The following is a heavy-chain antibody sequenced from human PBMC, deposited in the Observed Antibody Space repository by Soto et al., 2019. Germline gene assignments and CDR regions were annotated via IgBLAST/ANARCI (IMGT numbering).Heavy chain of an antibody. Sequence: GGSLRLSCAASGFTFSDYYMSWIRQAPGKGLEWVSYISSSGSTIYYADSVKGRFTISRDNAKNSLYLQMNSLRAEDTSVYYCARDRVAKDIVAATRWGGYYCGMDVWGQGTTVTVSS. CDR2: ISSSGSTI. CDR1: GFTFSDYY. CDR3: ARDRVAKDIVAATRWGGYYCGMDV. J-gene: IGHJ6*02. D-gene: IGHD5-12*01. V-gene: IGHV3-11*01.